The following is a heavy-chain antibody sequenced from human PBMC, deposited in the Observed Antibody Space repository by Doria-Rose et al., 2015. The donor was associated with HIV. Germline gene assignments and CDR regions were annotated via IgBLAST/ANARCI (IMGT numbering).Heavy chain of an antibody. CDR1: GVSLSSPGMG. V-gene: IGHV2-26*01. CDR3: ARIKSSRWYHKYYFDF. Sequence: QVTLKESGPVLVKPIETLTLTCTVSGVSLSSPGMGVSWIRQPPGKALEWLANIFSDDERSYKTSLKSRLIISRGTSKSQVVLTMTDMDPVDTATYYCARIKSSRWYHKYYFDFWGQGTLVIVSA. CDR2: IFSDDER. J-gene: IGHJ4*02. D-gene: IGHD6-13*01.